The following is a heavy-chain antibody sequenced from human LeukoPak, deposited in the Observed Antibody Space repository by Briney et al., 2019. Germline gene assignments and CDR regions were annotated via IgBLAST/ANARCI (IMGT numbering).Heavy chain of an antibody. CDR2: ISSSSSYI. J-gene: IGHJ4*02. CDR1: GFTFSSYS. V-gene: IGHV3-21*01. CDR3: ASEYYYDSSGYYYVSSYFDY. D-gene: IGHD3-22*01. Sequence: PGGSLRLSCAASGFTFSSYSMNWVRQAPGKGREWVSSISSSSSYIYYADSVKGRFTISRDNAKNSLYLQMNSLRAEDTAVYYCASEYYYDSSGYYYVSSYFDYWGQGTLVTVSS.